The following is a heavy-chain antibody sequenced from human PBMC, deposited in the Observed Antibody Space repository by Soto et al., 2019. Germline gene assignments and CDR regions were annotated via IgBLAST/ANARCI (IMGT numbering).Heavy chain of an antibody. CDR1: GFPFTRYA. D-gene: IGHD3-10*01. CDR3: ARGTGSGSFLIDY. J-gene: IGHJ4*02. V-gene: IGHV3-30-3*01. CDR2: ISSDGSTI. Sequence: VQLVESGGGVVQPGTSLRLSCAASGFPFTRYAMHWVRQAPEKGLEWVTIISSDGSTIHYVDSVKGRFTISRDNSKNTLFLQMNSLRADDTAVYYCARGTGSGSFLIDYWGQGTLVTVSS.